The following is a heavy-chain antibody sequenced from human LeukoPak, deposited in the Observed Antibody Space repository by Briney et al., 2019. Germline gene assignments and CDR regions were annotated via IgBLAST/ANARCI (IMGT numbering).Heavy chain of an antibody. Sequence: GGSLRLSCAASGFTFSSYSMNWVRQAPGKGLEWVSYISSSSSTIYYADSVKGRFTISRDNAKNSLYLQMNSLRAEDTAVYYCAAYGSGSYPPLSFDYWGQGTLVTVSS. CDR3: AAYGSGSYPPLSFDY. V-gene: IGHV3-48*04. J-gene: IGHJ4*02. CDR1: GFTFSSYS. D-gene: IGHD3-10*01. CDR2: ISSSSSTI.